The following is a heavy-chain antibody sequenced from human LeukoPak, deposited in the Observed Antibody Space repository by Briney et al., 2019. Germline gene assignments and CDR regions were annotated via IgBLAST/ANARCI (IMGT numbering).Heavy chain of an antibody. D-gene: IGHD2-15*01. Sequence: SETLSLTCSVSGVSIRSYSWSWIRQPSGKGLEWIGRIQTSGSTNYNPSLRSRVTMSVDTSKNQFSLKLSSVTAADTAVYYCAREQEGDYSDYFDYWGQGTLVTVSS. CDR1: GVSIRSYS. CDR3: AREQEGDYSDYFDY. CDR2: IQTSGST. J-gene: IGHJ4*02. V-gene: IGHV4-4*07.